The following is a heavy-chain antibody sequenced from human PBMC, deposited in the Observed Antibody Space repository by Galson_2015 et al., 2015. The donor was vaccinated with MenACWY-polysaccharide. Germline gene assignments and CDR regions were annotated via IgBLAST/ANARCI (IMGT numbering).Heavy chain of an antibody. CDR3: AKERNYDYGSGTYFES. CDR2: ISWNSGSI. J-gene: IGHJ4*02. D-gene: IGHD3-10*01. V-gene: IGHV3-9*01. Sequence: SLRLSCAASGFTFDDYAMHWVRQAPGKGLEWVSGISWNSGSIGYADSVKGRFTISRDNAKNSLYLQMNSLRAEDTAFCYCAKERNYDYGSGTYFESWGQGTLVTVSS. CDR1: GFTFDDYA.